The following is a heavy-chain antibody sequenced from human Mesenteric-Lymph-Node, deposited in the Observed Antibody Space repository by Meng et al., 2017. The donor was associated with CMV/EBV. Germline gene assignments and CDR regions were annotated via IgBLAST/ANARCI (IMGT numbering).Heavy chain of an antibody. V-gene: IGHV4-34*01. Sequence: QVQLHQWGAGLLKASETLSVTCAVYVGSFSGYYWNWLRQSPEKGLEWIGEINHSGSTTYIPSFTSRIIISVDTSTNQISLNMSSVTAADTAVYYCARGSSYDILTGYFDYWGQGALVTVSS. CDR2: INHSGST. J-gene: IGHJ4*02. D-gene: IGHD3-9*01. CDR3: ARGSSYDILTGYFDY. CDR1: VGSFSGYY.